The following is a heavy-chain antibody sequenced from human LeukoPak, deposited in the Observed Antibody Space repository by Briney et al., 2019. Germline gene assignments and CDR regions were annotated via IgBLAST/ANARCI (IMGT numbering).Heavy chain of an antibody. CDR3: AKRRDRGSGWYNWFDP. Sequence: GGSLRLSCAASGFTFSSYGMSWVRQAPGKGLEWVSAISGSGGSTYYADSVKGRFTISRDNSKNTLYLQMNSLRAEDTAVYYCAKRRDRGSGWYNWFDPWGQGTLVTVSS. V-gene: IGHV3-23*01. D-gene: IGHD6-19*01. CDR2: ISGSGGST. J-gene: IGHJ5*02. CDR1: GFTFSSYG.